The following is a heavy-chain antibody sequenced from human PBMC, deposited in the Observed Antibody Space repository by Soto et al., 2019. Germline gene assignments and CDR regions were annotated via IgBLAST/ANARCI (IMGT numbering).Heavy chain of an antibody. CDR3: ARSQVFHSSNSWSYYFDY. Sequence: PGGSLRLSCAASEFTFSDYGMHWVRQPPGKGLEWVAVIWYDGSNEYYADSVKGRFTISRDNSKNTLYLQMNSLRAEDTAVYYCARSQVFHSSNSWSYYFDYWGQGALVTVSS. D-gene: IGHD6-13*01. J-gene: IGHJ4*02. CDR2: IWYDGSNE. CDR1: EFTFSDYG. V-gene: IGHV3-33*01.